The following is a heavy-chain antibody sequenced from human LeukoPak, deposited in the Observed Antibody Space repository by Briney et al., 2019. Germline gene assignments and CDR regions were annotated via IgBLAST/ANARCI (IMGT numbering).Heavy chain of an antibody. V-gene: IGHV3-30*03. J-gene: IGHJ4*02. D-gene: IGHD3-10*01. CDR2: ISYDGSNK. CDR3: AQWFGNHLDY. Sequence: GRSLRLSCAASGFTFSSYGMHWVRQAPGKGLEWVAVISYDGSNKYYADSVKGRFTISRDNSKNRLYLQMNSLRAEDTAVYYCAQWFGNHLDYWGQGTLVTVSS. CDR1: GFTFSSYG.